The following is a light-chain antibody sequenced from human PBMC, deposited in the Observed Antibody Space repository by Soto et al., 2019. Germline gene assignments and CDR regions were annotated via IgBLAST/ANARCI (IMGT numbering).Light chain of an antibody. CDR1: SSNIGAGYD. Sequence: QSVLTQPPSVSGAPGQRVTISCTGRSSNIGAGYDVHWYQQLPGTAPKLLIYGNSNRPSGVPDRFSGSNSGTSASLAITGLQAEDEADYYGQSYDSSLSAVGFGGGTKVTVL. CDR3: QSYDSSLSAVG. V-gene: IGLV1-40*01. J-gene: IGLJ2*01. CDR2: GNS.